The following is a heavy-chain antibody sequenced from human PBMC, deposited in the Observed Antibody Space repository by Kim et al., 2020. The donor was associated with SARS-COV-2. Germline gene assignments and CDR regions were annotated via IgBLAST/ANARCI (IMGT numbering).Heavy chain of an antibody. J-gene: IGHJ6*01. CDR1: GGSFSSYSCN. CDR2: LNDSRNT. V-gene: IGHV4-39*01. Sequence: SETLSLTCAVSGGSFSSYSCNWGRHPPAKGMGWVWVISLNDSRNTFSNPSLKSRITITVYTTKNQFTLRLITAAAAAASIYYCGTQAIAYISVLYCYYY. D-gene: IGHD2-21*01. CDR3: GTQAIAYISVLYCYYY.